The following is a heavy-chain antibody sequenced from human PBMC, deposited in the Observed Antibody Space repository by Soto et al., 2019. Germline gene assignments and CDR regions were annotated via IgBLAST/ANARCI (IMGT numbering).Heavy chain of an antibody. CDR1: GGSFSGYY. Sequence: PSETLSLTCAVYGGSFSGYYWTWVRQSPGKGLECIGEISHSGSANYNPSLKTRVTISVDTSNNQFSLKLTSVTAAVTAVYYCARVAKLMYARSLLSPRSSAWFDSWGQGTLVTVSS. J-gene: IGHJ5*01. D-gene: IGHD2-8*01. CDR2: ISHSGSA. V-gene: IGHV4-34*01. CDR3: ARVAKLMYARSLLSPRSSAWFDS.